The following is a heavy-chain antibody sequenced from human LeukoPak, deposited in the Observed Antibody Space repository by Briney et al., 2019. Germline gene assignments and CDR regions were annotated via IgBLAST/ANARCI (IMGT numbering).Heavy chain of an antibody. CDR3: ARGGGAYSSGWYSV. CDR1: GFTFSSYS. J-gene: IGHJ4*02. V-gene: IGHV3-48*02. CDR2: ISGSGSTK. Sequence: PGGSLRLSCAASGFTFSSYSMNWVRQAPGKGLEWVSHISGSGSTKYYADSVKGRFTISRDNAKNSLYLQMNSLRDDDTAVYYCARGGGAYSSGWYSVWGQGTLVTVSS. D-gene: IGHD6-19*01.